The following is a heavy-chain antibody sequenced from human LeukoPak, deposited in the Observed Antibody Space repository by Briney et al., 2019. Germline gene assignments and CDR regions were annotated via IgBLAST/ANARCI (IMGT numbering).Heavy chain of an antibody. CDR2: IYGSGTT. D-gene: IGHD1-14*01. Sequence: GSLRLSCAASGFTVRNNYMSWVRQAPGKGLEWVSVIYGSGTTYYADSVKGRFTISRDNSKNKLYLQMNSLRAEDTAVYYCTRDKGNRDYWGQGTLVTVSS. J-gene: IGHJ4*02. CDR1: GFTVRNNY. V-gene: IGHV3-53*01. CDR3: TRDKGNRDY.